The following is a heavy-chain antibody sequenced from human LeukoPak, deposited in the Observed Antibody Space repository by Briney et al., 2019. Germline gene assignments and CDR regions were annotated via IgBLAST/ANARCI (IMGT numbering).Heavy chain of an antibody. CDR3: ARSRGYTYDLSPFDY. J-gene: IGHJ4*02. CDR2: IYYSGSA. Sequence: PSETLSLTCTVSGGSISGYYWSWIRQPPGKGLEWIGYIYYSGSANYNPSLKSRVTISVDTSKNQFSLKLSSVTAADTAVYYCARSRGYTYDLSPFDYWGQGTLVTVSS. D-gene: IGHD5-18*01. CDR1: GGSISGYY. V-gene: IGHV4-59*01.